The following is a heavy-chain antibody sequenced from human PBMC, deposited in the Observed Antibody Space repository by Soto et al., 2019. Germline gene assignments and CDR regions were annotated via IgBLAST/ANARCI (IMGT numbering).Heavy chain of an antibody. D-gene: IGHD2-21*01. CDR2: VYHNGGA. CDR1: GVSIDNSHSF. Sequence: PCATLSVTCTVSGVSIDNSHSFWAWIRQPPGKGLQFIASVYHNGGAHYNSSLKSRVTISVDTANNQVSLRMRSLTAADTAFYYCGRVVEGATRHTDPDSWGQGILVTVSS. J-gene: IGHJ5*01. V-gene: IGHV4-39*01. CDR3: GRVVEGATRHTDPDS.